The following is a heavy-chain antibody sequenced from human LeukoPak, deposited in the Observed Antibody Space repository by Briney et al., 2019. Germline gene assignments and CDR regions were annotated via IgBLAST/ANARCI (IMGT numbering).Heavy chain of an antibody. Sequence: PGGSLRLSCAASGFTFSNYWMHWVRQAPGKGLVWVSRIHSDGSDTSYADSVKGRFTISRDNAKNTLYLQMNTLRAEDTAVYYCARAYGRNIHFDYWGQGTLVTVS. CDR3: ARAYGRNIHFDY. D-gene: IGHD1/OR15-1a*01. CDR1: GFTFSNYW. V-gene: IGHV3-74*01. CDR2: IHSDGSDT. J-gene: IGHJ4*02.